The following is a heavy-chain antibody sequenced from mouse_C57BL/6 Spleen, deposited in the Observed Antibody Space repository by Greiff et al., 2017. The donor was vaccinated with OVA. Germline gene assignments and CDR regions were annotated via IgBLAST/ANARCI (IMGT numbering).Heavy chain of an antibody. CDR2: IWRGGST. CDR1: GFSLTSYG. CDR3: AKNYYGSSYYFDY. Sequence: VQLQQSGPGLVQPSQSLSITCTVSGFSLTSYGVNWVRQSPGKGLEWLGVIWRGGSTDYNAAFMSRLSITKDNSKSQVFFKMNSLQADDTAIYYCAKNYYGSSYYFDYWGQGTTLTVSS. D-gene: IGHD1-1*01. V-gene: IGHV2-5*01. J-gene: IGHJ2*01.